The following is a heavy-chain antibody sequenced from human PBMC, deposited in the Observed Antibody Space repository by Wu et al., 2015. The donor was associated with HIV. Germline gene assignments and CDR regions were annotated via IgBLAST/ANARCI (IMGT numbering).Heavy chain of an antibody. J-gene: IGHJ5*02. D-gene: IGHD6-19*01. CDR1: GYTFTAYY. CDR3: ARLAVTGRSWFDP. Sequence: QVQLVQSGAEVKKPGASVKVSCKASGYTFTAYYIHWVRQAPGQGLEWMGWINPNSGGTKYAQKFQGRVTMTGDTSSNTAYMEVSRLTSDDTAVYYCARLAVTGRSWFDPWGQGTLVTVSS. CDR2: INPNSGGT. V-gene: IGHV1-2*02.